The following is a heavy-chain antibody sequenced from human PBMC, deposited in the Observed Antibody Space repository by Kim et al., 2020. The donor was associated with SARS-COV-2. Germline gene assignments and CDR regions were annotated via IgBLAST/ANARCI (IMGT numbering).Heavy chain of an antibody. J-gene: IGHJ6*02. CDR1: GFTFSSYA. V-gene: IGHV3-23*03. D-gene: IGHD2-2*02. CDR2: IYSGGSST. Sequence: GGSLRLSCAASGFTFSSYAMSWVRQAPGKGLEWVSVIYSGGSSTYYADSVKGRFTISRDNSKNTLYLQMNSLRAEDTAVYYCAKDSRPGYCSSTSCYNPHYYGMDVWGQGTTVTVSS. CDR3: AKDSRPGYCSSTSCYNPHYYGMDV.